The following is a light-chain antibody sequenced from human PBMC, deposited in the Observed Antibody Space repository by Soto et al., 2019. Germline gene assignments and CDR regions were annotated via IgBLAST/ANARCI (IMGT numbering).Light chain of an antibody. CDR3: QQYNSYWT. J-gene: IGKJ1*01. CDR1: QSISSW. Sequence: DIQMTQSPSTLSASVGDRVTITCLASQSISSWLAWYQQKPGKAPKLLIYKASSLESGVPSRFSGSGSGTELTLTSRRLQPDDFATYYCQQYNSYWTFSQGTKVEIK. V-gene: IGKV1-5*03. CDR2: KAS.